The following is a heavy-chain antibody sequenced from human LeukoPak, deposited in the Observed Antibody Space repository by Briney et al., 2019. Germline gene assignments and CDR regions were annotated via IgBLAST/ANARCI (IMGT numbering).Heavy chain of an antibody. CDR2: ISGSGGST. Sequence: QPGGSLRLSCAASGFTFSSYGMSWVRQAPGKGLEWVSAISGSGGSTYYADSVKGRFTISRDNSKNTLYLQMDSLRAEDTAVYYCAKCPYGGPFSVYAFDIWGQGTMVTVSS. CDR1: GFTFSSYG. J-gene: IGHJ3*02. V-gene: IGHV3-23*01. D-gene: IGHD3-10*01. CDR3: AKCPYGGPFSVYAFDI.